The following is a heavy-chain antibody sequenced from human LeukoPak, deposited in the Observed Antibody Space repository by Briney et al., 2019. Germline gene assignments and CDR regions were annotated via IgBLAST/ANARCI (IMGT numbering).Heavy chain of an antibody. D-gene: IGHD4/OR15-4a*01. CDR1: GFTFRTYG. J-gene: IGHJ6*02. CDR3: ARDHLKPGAPDHYYGMDV. Sequence: PGGSLRLSCAASGFTFRTYGLHRVRQAPGKALEWVAVIWYDGIYKYYADSVKGRFTISRDDSKSTLYLQMNSLRAEDTAVYYCARDHLKPGAPDHYYGMDVWGQGTTVTVSS. CDR2: IWYDGIYK. V-gene: IGHV3-33*01.